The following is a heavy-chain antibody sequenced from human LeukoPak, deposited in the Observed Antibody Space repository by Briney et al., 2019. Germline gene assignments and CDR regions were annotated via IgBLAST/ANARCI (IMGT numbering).Heavy chain of an antibody. V-gene: IGHV3-48*03. CDR3: ARGGPKRIYYFDY. CDR1: GFTFSSYG. J-gene: IGHJ4*02. CDR2: ISSSGSTI. Sequence: GGSLRLSCAASGFTFSSYGMNWVRQAPGKGLEWVSYISSSGSTIYYADSVKGRFTISRDNAKNSLYLQMNSLRAEDTAVYYCARGGPKRIYYFDYWGQGTLVTVSS. D-gene: IGHD2-15*01.